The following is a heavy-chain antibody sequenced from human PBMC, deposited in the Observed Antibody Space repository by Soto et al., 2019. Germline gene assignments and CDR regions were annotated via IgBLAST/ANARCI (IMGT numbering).Heavy chain of an antibody. CDR1: GFTFSSYS. CDR2: ISSSSSYI. J-gene: IGHJ4*02. Sequence: EVQLVESGGGLVKPGGSLRLSCAASGFTFSSYSMNWVRQAPGKGLEWVSSISSSSSYIYYADSVKGRFTISRDNAKNYLYLQMNSLRAEDTAVYYCAIGLYSSSARYFDYWGQGTLVTVSS. D-gene: IGHD6-6*01. CDR3: AIGLYSSSARYFDY. V-gene: IGHV3-21*01.